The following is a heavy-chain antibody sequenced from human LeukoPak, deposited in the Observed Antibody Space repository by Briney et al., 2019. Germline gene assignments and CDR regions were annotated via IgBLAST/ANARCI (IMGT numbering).Heavy chain of an antibody. CDR3: ARASYCGANCYYYFDY. J-gene: IGHJ4*02. CDR2: IYHSGRT. CDR1: GGSISSSNW. Sequence: SETLSLTCAVSGGSISSSNWWSWIRQPPGKGLEWIGYIYHSGRTNYVPSLKSRVTMSVDTSKNQISLNLSSVTAADTAIYYRARASYCGANCYYYFDYWGQGTLVTVSS. V-gene: IGHV4-4*02. D-gene: IGHD2-21*02.